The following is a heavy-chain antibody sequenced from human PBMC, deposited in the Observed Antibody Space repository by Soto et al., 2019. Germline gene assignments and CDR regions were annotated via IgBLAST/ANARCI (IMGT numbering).Heavy chain of an antibody. D-gene: IGHD6-6*01. Sequence: ESLKISCKGSGYSFTSYWIGWVRQMPGKGLEWMGIIYPGDSDTRYSPSFQGQVTISADKSISTAYLQWSSLKASDTAMYYCARHGSSSPPRSGGMDVWGQGTTVNASS. J-gene: IGHJ6*02. CDR3: ARHGSSSPPRSGGMDV. CDR1: GYSFTSYW. V-gene: IGHV5-51*01. CDR2: IYPGDSDT.